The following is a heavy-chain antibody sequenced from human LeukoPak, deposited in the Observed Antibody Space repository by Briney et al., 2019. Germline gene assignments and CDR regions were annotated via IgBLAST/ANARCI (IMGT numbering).Heavy chain of an antibody. D-gene: IGHD3-10*01. CDR2: INHSGST. V-gene: IGHV4-34*01. CDR1: GGSFSGYY. CDR3: AKLYDLNYYGSGRSYGMDV. Sequence: SETLSLTCAVYGGSFSGYYWSWIRQPPGKGLEWIGEINHSGSTNYNPSLKSRVTISVDTSKNQFSLKLSSVTAADTAVYYCAKLYDLNYYGSGRSYGMDVWGQGTTVTVSS. J-gene: IGHJ6*02.